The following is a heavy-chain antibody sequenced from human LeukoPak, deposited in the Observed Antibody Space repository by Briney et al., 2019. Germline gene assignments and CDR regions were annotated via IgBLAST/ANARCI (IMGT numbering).Heavy chain of an antibody. CDR2: IYYSGST. CDR3: ARRGTGDQFWYFDL. J-gene: IGHJ2*01. CDR1: GGSISSYY. D-gene: IGHD7-27*01. Sequence: SETLSLTCTVSGGSISSYYWSWIRQPPGKGLEWFGYIYYSGSTNYNPSLKSRVTISVDTCKNQFSLKLSSVTAADTAVYYCARRGTGDQFWYFDLWGRGTLVTVSS. V-gene: IGHV4-59*08.